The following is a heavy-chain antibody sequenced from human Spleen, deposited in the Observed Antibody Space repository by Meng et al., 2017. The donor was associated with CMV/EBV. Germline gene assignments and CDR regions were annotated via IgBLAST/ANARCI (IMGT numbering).Heavy chain of an antibody. CDR3: ARVGCTNGICPWDY. V-gene: IGHV3-48*04. CDR2: ISSSSSTI. J-gene: IGHJ4*02. CDR1: GFTFSSYS. D-gene: IGHD2-8*01. Sequence: GESLKISCAASGFTFSSYSMNWVRQAPGKGLEWVSYISSSSSTIYYADSVKGRFTISRDNAKNSLYLQMNSLRAEDTAVYYCARVGCTNGICPWDYWGQGTLVTVSS.